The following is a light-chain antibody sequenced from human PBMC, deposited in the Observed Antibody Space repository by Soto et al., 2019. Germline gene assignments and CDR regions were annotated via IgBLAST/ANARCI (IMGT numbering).Light chain of an antibody. V-gene: IGKV1-39*01. CDR2: AAS. Sequence: DIQMTQSPSSLSASVGDRVTITCRASQSISIYLNWYQQKPGKAPELLIYAASTLQSGVPSRFSGSGSGTDFTLTISSLQPEDSASYYCQQSYSGLVAFGQGTKVDIK. CDR1: QSISIY. J-gene: IGKJ1*01. CDR3: QQSYSGLVA.